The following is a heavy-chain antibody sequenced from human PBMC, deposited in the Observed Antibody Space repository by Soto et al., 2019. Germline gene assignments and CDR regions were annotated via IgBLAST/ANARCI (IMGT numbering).Heavy chain of an antibody. CDR1: VFTVSSNY. Sequence: LRLSFAASVFTVSSNYMSWVRQAPGKGLEWVSVIYSGGSTYYADSVKGRFTISRDNSKNTLYLQMNSLRAEDTAVYYCASELLGDNWFDPWGQGTMVTVSS. CDR3: ASELLGDNWFDP. D-gene: IGHD3-16*01. V-gene: IGHV3-53*01. J-gene: IGHJ5*02. CDR2: IYSGGST.